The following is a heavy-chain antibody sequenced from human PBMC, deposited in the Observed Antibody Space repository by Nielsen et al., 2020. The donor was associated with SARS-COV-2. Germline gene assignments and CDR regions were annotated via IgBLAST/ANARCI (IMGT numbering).Heavy chain of an antibody. CDR2: INSEGSST. D-gene: IGHD3-22*01. Sequence: RQAPGKGLVWVSRINSEGSSTSHADSVKGRFTISRDNAKNSLYLQMNSLRAEDTAVYYCARVPSYYDSSGYSASNVVWAFDIWGQGTMVTVSS. V-gene: IGHV3-74*01. CDR3: ARVPSYYDSSGYSASNVVWAFDI. J-gene: IGHJ3*02.